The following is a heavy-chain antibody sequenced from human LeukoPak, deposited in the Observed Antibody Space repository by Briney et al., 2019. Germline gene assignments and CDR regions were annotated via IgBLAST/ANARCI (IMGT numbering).Heavy chain of an antibody. Sequence: AASVKLSCKVSGYTFTSYDINWVRQATGQGLEWMGWMNPNSGNTGYAQKFQGRVTMTRNTSISTAYMELSSLRSEDTAVYYCARGLGYCSSTSCHDHWGQGTLVTVSS. D-gene: IGHD2-2*01. CDR3: ARGLGYCSSTSCHDH. J-gene: IGHJ4*02. CDR1: GYTFTSYD. CDR2: MNPNSGNT. V-gene: IGHV1-8*01.